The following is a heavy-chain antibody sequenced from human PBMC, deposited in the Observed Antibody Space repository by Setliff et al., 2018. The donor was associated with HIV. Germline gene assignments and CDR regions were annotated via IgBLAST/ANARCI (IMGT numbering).Heavy chain of an antibody. CDR1: GGTFSRYA. J-gene: IGHJ6*03. Sequence: SVKVSCKASGGTFSRYAINWVRQAPGQGLEWMGGIIPILGVANYAQKFQGRLTITADKSISTAYMELNNVKFEDTAVYYCARARTDYYDRGRRSHYYIDVWARGATVTVSS. D-gene: IGHD3-22*01. V-gene: IGHV1-69*10. CDR2: IIPILGVA. CDR3: ARARTDYYDRGRRSHYYIDV.